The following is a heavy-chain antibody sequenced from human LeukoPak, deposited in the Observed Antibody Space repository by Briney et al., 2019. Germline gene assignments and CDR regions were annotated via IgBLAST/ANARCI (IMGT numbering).Heavy chain of an antibody. Sequence: SQTLSLTCTVSGGSISSGDYYWSWIRQPPGKGLEWIGYIYYSGSTYYNPSLKSRVTISVDTSKNQFSLKLSSVTAADTAVYYCARAWVGYCTNGVCYYFDYWGQGTLVTVSS. D-gene: IGHD2-8*01. CDR2: IYYSGST. J-gene: IGHJ4*02. V-gene: IGHV4-30-4*01. CDR3: ARAWVGYCTNGVCYYFDY. CDR1: GGSISSGDYY.